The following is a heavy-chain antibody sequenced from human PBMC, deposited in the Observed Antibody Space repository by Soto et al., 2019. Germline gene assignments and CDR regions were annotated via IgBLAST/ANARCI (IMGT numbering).Heavy chain of an antibody. D-gene: IGHD3-10*01. Sequence: ASLQLSCAASGFTFSSYAMSWVRQAPGKGLEWVSAISGSGGGTYYADSVKGRFTISRDNSKNTLYLQMNSLRAEDTAVYYCAKDHRYYGSGSYFYYYYGMDVWGQGTTVTVSS. CDR3: AKDHRYYGSGSYFYYYYGMDV. CDR2: ISGSGGGT. CDR1: GFTFSSYA. J-gene: IGHJ6*02. V-gene: IGHV3-23*01.